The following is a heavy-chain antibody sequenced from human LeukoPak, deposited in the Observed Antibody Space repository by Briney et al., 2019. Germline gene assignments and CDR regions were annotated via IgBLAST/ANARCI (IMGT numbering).Heavy chain of an antibody. CDR1: GFTFSDYA. J-gene: IGHJ4*02. Sequence: PGGSLRLSCAASGFTFSDYAMSWVRPAPGKGLDWVSAISGSGGSTYYADSVKGRFTISRDNSKSTLYLQMNSLRAEDTAVYYCAKIPDTSGWYEFDYWGQGTLVTVSS. D-gene: IGHD6-19*01. CDR2: ISGSGGST. CDR3: AKIPDTSGWYEFDY. V-gene: IGHV3-23*01.